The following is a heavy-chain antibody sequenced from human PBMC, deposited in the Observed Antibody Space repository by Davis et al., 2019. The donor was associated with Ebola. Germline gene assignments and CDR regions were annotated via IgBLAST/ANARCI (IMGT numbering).Heavy chain of an antibody. D-gene: IGHD3-10*01. CDR2: INHSGST. V-gene: IGHV4-34*01. Sequence: MPGGSLRLSFAVYCGSFSGYYWSWIRQPPGKGLEWIGEINHSGSTNYNPSLKSRVTISVDTSKNQFSLKLSSVTAADTAVYYCARMKVLLWFGTLDYWGQGTLVTVSS. CDR1: CGSFSGYY. J-gene: IGHJ4*02. CDR3: ARMKVLLWFGTLDY.